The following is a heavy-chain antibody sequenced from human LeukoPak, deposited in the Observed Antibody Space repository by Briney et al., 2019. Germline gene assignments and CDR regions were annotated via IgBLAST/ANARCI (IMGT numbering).Heavy chain of an antibody. Sequence: PGGSLRLSCAASGFTFNNAWMSWVRQAPGEGLEWVSFIYSGDTTYYADSVKGRFTISRDNSKNTLYLQMNSLRAEDTAVYYCARRGYGDYAPFDYWGQGTLVTVSS. J-gene: IGHJ4*02. CDR2: IYSGDTT. CDR3: ARRGYGDYAPFDY. D-gene: IGHD4-17*01. V-gene: IGHV3-66*04. CDR1: GFTFNNAW.